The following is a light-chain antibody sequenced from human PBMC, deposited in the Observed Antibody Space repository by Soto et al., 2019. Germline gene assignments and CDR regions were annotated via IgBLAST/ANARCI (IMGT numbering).Light chain of an antibody. CDR2: DVS. J-gene: IGKJ1*01. CDR1: QSISSR. CDR3: QQYNSYPGT. V-gene: IGKV1-5*01. Sequence: GDRVTLTCRASQSISSRLAWYQHKPGKAPNLLIYDVSNLERGVPSRFSGSGSGTEFTLTISSLQPDDFATYYCQQYNSYPGTFGQGTKVEIK.